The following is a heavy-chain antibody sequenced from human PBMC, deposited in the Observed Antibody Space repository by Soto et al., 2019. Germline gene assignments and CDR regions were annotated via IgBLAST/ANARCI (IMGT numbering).Heavy chain of an antibody. J-gene: IGHJ6*03. CDR1: GGSIRESGLY. CDR2: IFFSGRT. CDR3: VRSLMDV. V-gene: IGHV4-39*01. Sequence: QMQLQESGPGLVKTSETLSLTCTVSGGSIRESGLYWGWIRQSPGKGMEWIGSIFFSGRTHYNPSLKSRVSISIDASKNQFALNVISVTAADTGVYYCVRSLMDVWGKGNTVTVSS.